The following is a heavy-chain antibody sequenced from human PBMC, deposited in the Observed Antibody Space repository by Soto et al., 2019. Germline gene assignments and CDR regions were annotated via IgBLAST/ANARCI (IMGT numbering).Heavy chain of an antibody. CDR2: TRNKASSYSP. CDR1: GFTFSDYY. Sequence: EVQLLASGGGLVQPGGSLRLSCAASGFTFSDYYMDWVRQVPGKGLEWVGRTRNKASSYSPEYAPSVKGRFTIARHDLEDSMYLQMNSLKTEDTAVYYCARDTGGSYDYWGQGALVTVSS. CDR3: ARDTGGSYDY. J-gene: IGHJ4*02. D-gene: IGHD1-26*01. V-gene: IGHV3-72*01.